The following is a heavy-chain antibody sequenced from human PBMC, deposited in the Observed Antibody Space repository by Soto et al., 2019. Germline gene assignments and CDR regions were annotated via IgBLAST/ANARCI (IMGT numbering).Heavy chain of an antibody. CDR1: GYSFTSYW. Sequence: GESLKISCKGSGYSFTSYWIGWVRQMPGKGLEWMGIIYPGDSDTRYSPSFQGQVTISADKSISTAYLQWSSLKASDTAMYYCARLLWDYYDSSGSNYGMDVWGQGTTVTVSS. V-gene: IGHV5-51*01. CDR3: ARLLWDYYDSSGSNYGMDV. D-gene: IGHD3-22*01. CDR2: IYPGDSDT. J-gene: IGHJ6*02.